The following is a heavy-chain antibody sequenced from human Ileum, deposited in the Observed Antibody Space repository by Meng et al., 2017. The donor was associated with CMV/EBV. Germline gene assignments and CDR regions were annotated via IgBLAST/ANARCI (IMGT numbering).Heavy chain of an antibody. CDR2: INTNSGGT. D-gene: IGHD1-26*01. J-gene: IGHJ5*02. Sequence: ASVKVSCKASAYTFTHYYIHWVRQAPGQGPEWMGWINTNSGGTKYSQKFQGSITMTRDTSITTAYMDLSGLTSDDTALYFGARGVGSVDPRFDPWGQGTLVTVSS. CDR3: ARGVGSVDPRFDP. V-gene: IGHV1-2*02. CDR1: AYTFTHYY.